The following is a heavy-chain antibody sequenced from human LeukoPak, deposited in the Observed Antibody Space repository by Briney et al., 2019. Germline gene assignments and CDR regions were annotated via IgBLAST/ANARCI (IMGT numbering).Heavy chain of an antibody. V-gene: IGHV3-21*01. D-gene: IGHD3-3*01. CDR3: ARDQGFSYYFYYMDV. Sequence: GGSLRLSCAASGFTFSRSSMNWVRQAPGKGLEWVSSISTSSSYIYYADSVKGRFTISRDNAKNSLFLQMNSLRAEDTAVYYCARDQGFSYYFYYMDVWGKGTTVTVSS. CDR1: GFTFSRSS. J-gene: IGHJ6*03. CDR2: ISTSSSYI.